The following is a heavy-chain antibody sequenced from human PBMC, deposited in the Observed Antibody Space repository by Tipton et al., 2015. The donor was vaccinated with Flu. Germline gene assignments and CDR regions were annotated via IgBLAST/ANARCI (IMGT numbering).Heavy chain of an antibody. J-gene: IGHJ4*02. CDR1: GFTFGDYA. D-gene: IGHD1-26*01. V-gene: IGHV3-9*01. CDR2: ISWNSGIK. CDR3: AKSGGFDS. Sequence: SLRLSCAASGFTFGDYAVHWVRQAPGKGLEWVSGISWNSGIKAYGDSVKGRFTISRDNSKDMLYLQMNSLRAEDTAVFYCAKSGGFDSWNQGALVIVSS.